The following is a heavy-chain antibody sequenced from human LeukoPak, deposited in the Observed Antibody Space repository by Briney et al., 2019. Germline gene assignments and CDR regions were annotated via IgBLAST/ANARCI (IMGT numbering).Heavy chain of an antibody. CDR1: GYFITAYY. Sequence: PSETLSLTCTVPGYFITAYYWSWIRQPPGKGLEWIGYVYYSGSTEYNPSLRSQVTMSVDASKNPFSLKLTSVTGADTAVYYCARGWGPAYCGDDCHRHFDNWGQGTLVTVSA. V-gene: IGHV4-59*12. J-gene: IGHJ4*02. CDR2: VYYSGST. CDR3: ARGWGPAYCGDDCHRHFDN. D-gene: IGHD2-21*02.